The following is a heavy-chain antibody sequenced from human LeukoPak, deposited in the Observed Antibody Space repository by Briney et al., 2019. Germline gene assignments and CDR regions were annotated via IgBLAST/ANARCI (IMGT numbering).Heavy chain of an antibody. V-gene: IGHV4-4*07. CDR1: GGSITSNF. CDR3: ARARAKAVYDFWSGYYFDY. Sequence: SETLSLTCSVSGGSITSNFWTWIRQPAGKGLEYIGRISSSGHTNYNPSLVSRVTMSVDTSKNQFSLKLSSVTAADTAVYYCARARAKAVYDFWSGYYFDYWGQGTLVTVSS. D-gene: IGHD3-3*01. CDR2: ISSSGHT. J-gene: IGHJ4*02.